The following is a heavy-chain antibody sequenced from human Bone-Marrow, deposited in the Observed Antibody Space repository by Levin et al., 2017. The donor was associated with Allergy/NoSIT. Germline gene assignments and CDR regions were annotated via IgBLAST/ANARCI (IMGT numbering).Heavy chain of an antibody. J-gene: IGHJ6*03. V-gene: IGHV3-13*04. Sequence: TGGSLRLSCAASGFTFSRYDMHWVRQATGKGLEWVSGIGVGGEPYYPVSVKGRFTISREDARNSLSLQMNSLRAGDTAVYYCARVAGYFYMDVWGKGTTVTVS. D-gene: IGHD6-19*01. CDR2: IGVGGEP. CDR3: ARVAGYFYMDV. CDR1: GFTFSRYD.